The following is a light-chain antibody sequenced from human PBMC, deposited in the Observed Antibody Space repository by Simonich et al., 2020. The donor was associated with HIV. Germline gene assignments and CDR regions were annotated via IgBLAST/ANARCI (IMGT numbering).Light chain of an antibody. V-gene: IGKV3-20*01. CDR2: GAS. CDR3: QQYGSSPFT. CDR1: QSVSGNY. J-gene: IGKJ3*01. Sequence: EIVLTQSPGTLSLSPGEGATLSCRASQSVSGNYIAWYRPNHGQPPRLLIYGASSRATGIPDRFSGSGSGTDFTLTITRLAPEDFAMYYCQQYGSSPFTFGPGTKVEIK.